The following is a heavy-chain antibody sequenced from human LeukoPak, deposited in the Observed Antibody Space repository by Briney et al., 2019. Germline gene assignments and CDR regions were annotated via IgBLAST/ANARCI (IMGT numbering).Heavy chain of an antibody. CDR1: GGSFSGYY. CDR3: ASAHSYYYYGMDV. Sequence: SETLSLTCAVYGGSFSGYYWSWIRQPPGKGLEWIGEINHSGSTNYNPSLKSRVTISVDTSKNQSSLRLSSVTAADTAVYYCASAHSYYYYGMDVWGQGTTVTVSS. V-gene: IGHV4-34*01. J-gene: IGHJ6*02. CDR2: INHSGST.